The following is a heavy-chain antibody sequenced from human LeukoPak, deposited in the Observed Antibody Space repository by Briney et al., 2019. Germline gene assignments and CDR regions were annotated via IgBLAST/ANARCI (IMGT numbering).Heavy chain of an antibody. V-gene: IGHV1-69*05. D-gene: IGHD3-3*01. J-gene: IGHJ4*02. CDR1: GGTFSSYA. CDR3: ARFFWSGYYAEFDY. Sequence: GSSVKVSCKASGGTFSSYAISWVRQAPGQGLEWMGRIIPIFGTANYAQKFQGRVTITTDESTSTAYMELSSLRSEDTAVYYCARFFWSGYYAEFDYWGQGTLVTVSS. CDR2: IIPIFGTA.